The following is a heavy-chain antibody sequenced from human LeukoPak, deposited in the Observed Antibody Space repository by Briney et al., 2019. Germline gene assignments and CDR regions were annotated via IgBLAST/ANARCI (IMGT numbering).Heavy chain of an antibody. D-gene: IGHD3-3*01. J-gene: IGHJ3*02. V-gene: IGHV1-46*01. CDR2: INPTGGST. CDR3: ARAEWSLGGHDAFDI. CDR1: GYTFTSYY. Sequence: ASVKVSCKASGYTFTSYYIHWVRQAPGQGLKWMGIINPTGGSTIYAQRFQGRVTMTRDKSTSSVYMDLSTLTSEDTAVYYCARAEWSLGGHDAFDIWGQGTMVTVSS.